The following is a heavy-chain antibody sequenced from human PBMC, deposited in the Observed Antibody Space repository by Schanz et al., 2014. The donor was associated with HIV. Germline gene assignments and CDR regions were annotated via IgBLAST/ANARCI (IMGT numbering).Heavy chain of an antibody. CDR2: ISYDGSNK. V-gene: IGHV3-30*03. Sequence: QVQLVESGGGVVQPGRSLRLSCAASRFIFSNYGMHWVRQAPGKGLEWVAVISYDGSNKYYADSVKGRFTISRDNSKNTLYLQMSSLRDDDTAVYYCARGWRENSFDYWGQGTLVTVSS. CDR3: ARGWRENSFDY. J-gene: IGHJ4*02. D-gene: IGHD4-4*01. CDR1: RFIFSNYG.